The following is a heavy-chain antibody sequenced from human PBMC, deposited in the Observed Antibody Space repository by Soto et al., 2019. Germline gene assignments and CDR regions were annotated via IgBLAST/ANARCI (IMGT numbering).Heavy chain of an antibody. CDR2: IYPGDSDT. CDR3: ARRGAVAPSDAFDI. D-gene: IGHD6-19*01. V-gene: IGHV5-51*01. Sequence: PREYLTISCTGSRFSFTSYWIGWVRQISGKGLEWMGIIYPGDSDTRYSPSFQGQVTISADKSISTAYLQWSSLKASDTAMYYCARRGAVAPSDAFDIWGQGTMVTASS. CDR1: RFSFTSYW. J-gene: IGHJ3*02.